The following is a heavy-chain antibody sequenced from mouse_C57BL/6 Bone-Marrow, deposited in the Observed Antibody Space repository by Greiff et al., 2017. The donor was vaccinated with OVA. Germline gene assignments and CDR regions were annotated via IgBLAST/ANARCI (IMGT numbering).Heavy chain of an antibody. CDR2: IYPRSGNT. V-gene: IGHV1-81*01. CDR3: ALITTVVASTGYYAMDY. CDR1: GYTFTSYG. Sequence: QVQLQQSGAELARPGASVKLSCKASGYTFTSYGISWVKQRTGQGLEWIGEIYPRSGNTYYNEEFKGKATLTADKSSSTAYMELRSLTSEDSAVYFCALITTVVASTGYYAMDYWGQGTSVTVSS. J-gene: IGHJ4*01. D-gene: IGHD1-1*01.